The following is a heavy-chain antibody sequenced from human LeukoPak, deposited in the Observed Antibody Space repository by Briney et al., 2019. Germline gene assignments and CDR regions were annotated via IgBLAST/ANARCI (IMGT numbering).Heavy chain of an antibody. CDR1: GYTFTSYY. CDR2: INPSGGST. Sequence: ASVKVSCKASGYTFTSYYMHWVRQAPGQGLEWMGIINPSGGSTSYAQKFQGRVTMTRDTSTSTVYMELSSLRSEDTAVYYCARDLPPGAAGVTSPFDCWGQGTLVNVSA. D-gene: IGHD6-13*01. V-gene: IGHV1-46*01. CDR3: ARDLPPGAAGVTSPFDC. J-gene: IGHJ4*02.